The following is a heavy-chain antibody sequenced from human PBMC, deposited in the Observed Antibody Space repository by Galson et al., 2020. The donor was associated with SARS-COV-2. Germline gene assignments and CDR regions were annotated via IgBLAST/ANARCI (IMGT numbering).Heavy chain of an antibody. D-gene: IGHD4-17*01. V-gene: IGHV1-69*13. CDR3: ARYDYGDYETPGGDYYYGMDV. CDR1: GGTFSSYA. Sequence: SVKVSCQASGGTFSSYAISWVRQAPGQGLAWMGGIIPIFGTANYAQKFQGRVTLTADESTRTAYMELRSLGSEDAAVYYRARYDYGDYETPGGDYYYGMDVWGQGTTVTVSS. J-gene: IGHJ6*02. CDR2: IIPIFGTA.